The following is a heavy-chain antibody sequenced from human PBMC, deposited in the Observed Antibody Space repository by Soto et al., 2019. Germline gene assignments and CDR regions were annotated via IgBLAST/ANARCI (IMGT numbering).Heavy chain of an antibody. Sequence: SETLSLTCAFSGCSISSGGYSLSWIRQPPGKGLEWIGYIYHSGSTYYNPSLKSRVTISVDRSKNQFSLKLSSVTAADTAVYYCARGMTTVTTIDYWGQGTLVTVSS. V-gene: IGHV4-30-2*01. D-gene: IGHD4-4*01. J-gene: IGHJ4*02. CDR2: IYHSGST. CDR3: ARGMTTVTTIDY. CDR1: GCSISSGGYS.